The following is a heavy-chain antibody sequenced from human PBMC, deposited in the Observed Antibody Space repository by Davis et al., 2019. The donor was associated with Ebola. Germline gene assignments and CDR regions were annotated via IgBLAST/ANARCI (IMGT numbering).Heavy chain of an antibody. CDR2: ISSSSSYI. Sequence: GGSLRLSCAASGFTFSSYSMNWVRQAPGKGLEWVSSISSSSSYIYYADSVKGRFTISRDNAKNSLYLQMNSLGAEDTAVYYYTKGGSGHFDYWGRGTLVTVSS. CDR1: GFTFSSYS. D-gene: IGHD3-10*01. CDR3: TKGGSGHFDY. V-gene: IGHV3-21*01. J-gene: IGHJ4*01.